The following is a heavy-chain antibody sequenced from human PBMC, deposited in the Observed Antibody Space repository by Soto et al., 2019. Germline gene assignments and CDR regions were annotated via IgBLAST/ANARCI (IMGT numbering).Heavy chain of an antibody. D-gene: IGHD3-22*01. J-gene: IGHJ4*02. Sequence: GGSLRLSCAASGFTFSSYGMHWVRQAPGKGLEWVAVISYDGSNKYYADSVKGRFTISRDNSKNTLYLQMNSLRAEDTAVYYCAKDPRDYYDSSGYPAVWGQGTLVTVSS. CDR3: AKDPRDYYDSSGYPAV. V-gene: IGHV3-30*18. CDR2: ISYDGSNK. CDR1: GFTFSSYG.